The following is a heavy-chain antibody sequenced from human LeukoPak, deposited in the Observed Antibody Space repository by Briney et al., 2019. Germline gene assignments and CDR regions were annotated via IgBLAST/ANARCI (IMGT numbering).Heavy chain of an antibody. CDR1: GGSISSSSYY. CDR3: ARGGRGFGDSSSWYGRDY. J-gene: IGHJ4*02. CDR2: IYYSGST. D-gene: IGHD6-13*01. Sequence: SETLSLTCTVSGGSISSSSYYWGWIRQPPGKGLEWIGSIYYSGSTYYNPSLKSRVTISVDTSKNQFSLKLSSVTAADTAVYYCARGGRGFGDSSSWYGRDYWGQGTLVTVSS. V-gene: IGHV4-39*01.